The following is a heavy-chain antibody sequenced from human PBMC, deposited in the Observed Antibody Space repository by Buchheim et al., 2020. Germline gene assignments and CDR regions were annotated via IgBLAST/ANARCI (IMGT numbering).Heavy chain of an antibody. CDR3: ARAHTIFGVVVNFDY. J-gene: IGHJ4*02. D-gene: IGHD3-3*01. V-gene: IGHV3-30-3*01. CDR2: ISYDGSNK. Sequence: VQLVESGGGVVQPGRSLRLSCAASGFTFSSYAMHWVRQAPGKGLEWVAVISYDGSNKYYADSVKGRFTISRDNSKNTLYLQMNSLRAEDTAVYYCARAHTIFGVVVNFDYWGQGTL. CDR1: GFTFSSYA.